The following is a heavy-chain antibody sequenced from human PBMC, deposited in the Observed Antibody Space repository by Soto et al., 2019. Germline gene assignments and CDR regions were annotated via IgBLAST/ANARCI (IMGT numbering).Heavy chain of an antibody. CDR3: ARDYGGYESYYYYYYMDV. J-gene: IGHJ6*03. CDR2: ISSSSSYI. V-gene: IGHV3-21*01. Sequence: GGSLRLSCAASGFTFSSYSMNWVRQAPGKGLEWVSSISSSSSYIYYADSVKGRFTISRDDAKNSLYLQMNSLRAEDTAVYYCARDYGGYESYYYYYYMDVWGKGTTVTVSS. D-gene: IGHD5-12*01. CDR1: GFTFSSYS.